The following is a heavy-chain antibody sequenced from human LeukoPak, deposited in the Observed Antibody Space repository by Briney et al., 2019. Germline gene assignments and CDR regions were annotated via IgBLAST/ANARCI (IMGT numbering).Heavy chain of an antibody. CDR2: MNPNSGNT. J-gene: IGHJ6*03. CDR3: ARGLYCSGGSCYLYYYYYMDV. V-gene: IGHV1-8*01. Sequence: EASVKVSCKASGYTFTSYDINWVRQATGQGLEWMGWMNPNSGNTGYAQKFQGRVTMTRNTSISTAYMELSSLRSEDTAVYYCARGLYCSGGSCYLYYYYYMDVWGKGTTVTVSS. CDR1: GYTFTSYD. D-gene: IGHD2-15*01.